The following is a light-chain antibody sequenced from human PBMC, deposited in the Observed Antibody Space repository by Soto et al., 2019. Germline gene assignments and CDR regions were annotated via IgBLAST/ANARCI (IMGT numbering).Light chain of an antibody. CDR1: QNIYYN. Sequence: ATRSCRVSQNIYYNVAWYQHRPGQAPRLLIYRASTRATGVPARFSGSGSGTEFTLTISSLQSEDFTVYSCLQYHNLWAFGQGTKVE. V-gene: IGKV3-15*01. CDR3: LQYHNLWA. J-gene: IGKJ1*01. CDR2: RAS.